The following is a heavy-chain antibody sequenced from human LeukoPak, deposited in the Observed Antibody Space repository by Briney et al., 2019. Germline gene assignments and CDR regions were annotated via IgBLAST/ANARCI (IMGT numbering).Heavy chain of an antibody. CDR2: ISSSGSTI. CDR1: GFTFSSYG. CDR3: ARVIGDSFDY. D-gene: IGHD3-10*01. Sequence: GGSLRLSCAASGFTFSSYGMNWVRQAPGKGLEWVSYISSSGSTIYYADSVKGRFTISRDNAKNSLYLQMNSLRAEDTAVYYCARVIGDSFDYWGQGTLVTVSS. V-gene: IGHV3-48*03. J-gene: IGHJ4*02.